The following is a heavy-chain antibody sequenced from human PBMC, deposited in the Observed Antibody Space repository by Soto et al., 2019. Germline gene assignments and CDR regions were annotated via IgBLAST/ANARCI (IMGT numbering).Heavy chain of an antibody. CDR1: GLTFSSSA. V-gene: IGHV3-23*01. Sequence: GGSLRLSCVVSGLTFSSSAMSWVRQAPGKGPECISAISDRGHIIHYADSVKGRFSISRDNSQNTLYLQLYSLRVEDTAISYCEKVKVAENFWGRGTLVTVSS. CDR2: ISDRGHII. J-gene: IGHJ4*02. CDR3: EKVKVAENF. D-gene: IGHD6-13*01.